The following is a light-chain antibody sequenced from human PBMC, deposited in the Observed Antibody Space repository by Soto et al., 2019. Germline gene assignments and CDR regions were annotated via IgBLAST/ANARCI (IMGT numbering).Light chain of an antibody. Sequence: DNQMTQSPSSLSASVGDRVTITCRASQGIRSYLAWYQQKQGKPPKLLIYAASTLQSGVPSRFSGSGSGTDFTLTNSSLQPEDVATYYCQKYDDVPYTFGQGTKLEIK. CDR3: QKYDDVPYT. CDR2: AAS. CDR1: QGIRSY. J-gene: IGKJ2*01. V-gene: IGKV1-27*01.